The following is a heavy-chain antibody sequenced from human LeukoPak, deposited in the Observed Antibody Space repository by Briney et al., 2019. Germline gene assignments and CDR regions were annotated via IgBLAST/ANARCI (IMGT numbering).Heavy chain of an antibody. J-gene: IGHJ4*02. CDR1: GFTFSSYS. CDR2: ISSSSSYI. Sequence: GGSLRLSCAASGFTFSSYSMNWVRQAPGKGLEWVSSISSSSSYIYYADSVKGRFTISGDNAKNSLYLQMNSLRAEDTAVYYCARAHSSGWYWQVDYWGQGTLVTVSS. D-gene: IGHD6-19*01. CDR3: ARAHSSGWYWQVDY. V-gene: IGHV3-21*01.